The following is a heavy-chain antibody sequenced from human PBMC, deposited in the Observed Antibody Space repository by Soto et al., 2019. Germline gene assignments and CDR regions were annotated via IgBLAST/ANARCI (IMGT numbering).Heavy chain of an antibody. D-gene: IGHD1-1*01. J-gene: IGHJ6*01. Sequence: GGSLRLSCTASGFTFGDCAMSWVRQAPGKGLEWVGFIRSKAYGGTTEYAASVKGRFTISRDDSKSIAYLKMNSLKTEDTAVYYCTRERSSWNHVGNYRMDPWGQGT. CDR3: TRERSSWNHVGNYRMDP. CDR2: IRSKAYGGTT. CDR1: GFTFGDCA. V-gene: IGHV3-49*04.